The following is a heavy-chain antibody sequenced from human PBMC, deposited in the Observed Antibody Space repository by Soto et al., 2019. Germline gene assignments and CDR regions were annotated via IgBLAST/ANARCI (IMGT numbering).Heavy chain of an antibody. D-gene: IGHD1-26*01. CDR1: GYTFTGYY. CDR3: AGGVLSGSYYNWFDP. J-gene: IGHJ5*02. V-gene: IGHV1-2*02. CDR2: INPNSGGT. Sequence: QVPLVQSGAEVKKPGASVKVSCKASGYTFTGYYMHWVRQAPGHGLEWMGWINPNSGGTDYAQKFQGRVTMTRDTSISTAYMELSRLRSDDTAVYYCAGGVLSGSYYNWFDPWGQGTPVTVSS.